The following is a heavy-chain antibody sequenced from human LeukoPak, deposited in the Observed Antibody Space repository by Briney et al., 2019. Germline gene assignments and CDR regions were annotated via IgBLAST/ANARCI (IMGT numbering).Heavy chain of an antibody. Sequence: GGSLRLSCAASGFTFSSYGMHWVRQAPGKGLEWISYITNSGDFVYYADSVKGRFTISRDNAKNSLYLQMNSLRAEDTAVYYCAREARATPDFWGQGTVVTVSS. CDR3: AREARATPDF. D-gene: IGHD1-26*01. CDR2: ITNSGDFV. J-gene: IGHJ4*02. V-gene: IGHV3-21*05. CDR1: GFTFSSYG.